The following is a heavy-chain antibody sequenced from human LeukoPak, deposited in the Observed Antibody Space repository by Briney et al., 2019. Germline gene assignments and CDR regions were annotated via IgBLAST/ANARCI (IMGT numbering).Heavy chain of an antibody. CDR1: GGSISSSSYY. J-gene: IGHJ5*02. D-gene: IGHD2-15*01. CDR2: IYYSGST. V-gene: IGHV4-39*01. CDR3: ARRGDSWFDP. Sequence: PSETLSLTCTVSGGSISSSSYYWGWIRQPPGKGLEWIGGIYYSGSTYYNSSLKSRVTISVDTSKNQFSLMLSSVIAADTAVYYCARRGDSWFDPWGQGTLVTVSS.